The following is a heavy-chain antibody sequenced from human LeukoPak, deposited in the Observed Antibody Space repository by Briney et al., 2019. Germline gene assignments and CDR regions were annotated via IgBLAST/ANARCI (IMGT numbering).Heavy chain of an antibody. Sequence: SQTLSLTCTVSGGSISTGCYSWNWIRQPAGKGLEWVGRIYTSGSTNYNPSLKSRVTISVDTSKNQFSLKLSSVTAADTAVYYCARDYGSGDQKCFDPWGQGTLVTVSS. CDR3: ARDYGSGDQKCFDP. V-gene: IGHV4-61*02. CDR2: IYTSGST. CDR1: GGSISTGCYS. J-gene: IGHJ5*02. D-gene: IGHD3-10*01.